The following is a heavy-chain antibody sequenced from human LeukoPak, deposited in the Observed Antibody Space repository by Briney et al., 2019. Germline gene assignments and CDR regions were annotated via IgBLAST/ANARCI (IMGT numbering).Heavy chain of an antibody. CDR3: APGHEYGLLDY. Sequence: GASVKVSCKVSGYSLSELTKHWVRHAPGKGLEWMGGFDPGMAETIYAEKFQGRITMTEDTSTDTAYMELSSLRSEDTAVYYCAPGHEYGLLDYWGQGTLVTVSS. CDR2: FDPGMAET. V-gene: IGHV1-24*01. D-gene: IGHD4-17*01. CDR1: GYSLSELT. J-gene: IGHJ4*02.